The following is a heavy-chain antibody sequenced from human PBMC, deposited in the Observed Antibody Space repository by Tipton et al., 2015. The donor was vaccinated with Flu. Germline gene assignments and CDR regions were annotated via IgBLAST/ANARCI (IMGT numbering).Heavy chain of an antibody. CDR1: GYTFTSNW. CDR3: VKQDSLAWSS. J-gene: IGHJ5*02. D-gene: IGHD2-15*01. V-gene: IGHV5-51*01. CDR2: ISTGDSDV. Sequence: VQLVQSGAELNKTGESLKNSCQGPGYTFTSNWIGWVRQTPAKGLEWIGIISTGDSDVRHSPSFQGQVPISDDRSISTDFSHWNSPEASDSGIYSCVKQDSLAWSSWGQGALNTVSS.